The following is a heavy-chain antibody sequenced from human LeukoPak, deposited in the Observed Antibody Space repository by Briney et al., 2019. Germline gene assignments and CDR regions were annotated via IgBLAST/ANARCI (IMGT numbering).Heavy chain of an antibody. CDR3: AKGTYGAPPWYFDY. Sequence: GGSLRLSCAASGFTFSSYAMSWVRQAPGKGLEWVSGISGSGGSTYYADSVKGRFTVSRDNSKNTLYLQMNSLRAEDTAVYYCAKGTYGAPPWYFDYWGQGTLVTVSS. CDR2: ISGSGGST. V-gene: IGHV3-23*01. D-gene: IGHD4-17*01. CDR1: GFTFSSYA. J-gene: IGHJ4*02.